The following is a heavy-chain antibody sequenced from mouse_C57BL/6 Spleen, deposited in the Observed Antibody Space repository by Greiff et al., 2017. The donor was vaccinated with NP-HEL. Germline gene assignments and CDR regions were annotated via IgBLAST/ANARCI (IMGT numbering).Heavy chain of an antibody. CDR3: AREEGGLRTWFAY. CDR1: GFTFSSYA. J-gene: IGHJ3*01. D-gene: IGHD2-4*01. CDR2: ISDGGSYT. Sequence: DVQLVESGGGLVKPGGSLKLSCAASGFTFSSYAMSWVRQTPEKRLEWVATISDGGSYTYYPDNVKGRFTISRDNAKNNLYLQMSHLKSEDTAMYYCAREEGGLRTWFAYWGQRTLVTVSA. V-gene: IGHV5-4*01.